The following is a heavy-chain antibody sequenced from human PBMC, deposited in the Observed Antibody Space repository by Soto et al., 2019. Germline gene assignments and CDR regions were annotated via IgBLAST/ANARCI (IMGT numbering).Heavy chain of an antibody. V-gene: IGHV1-18*04. Sequence: QVHLVQSGAEGKKPGGSVKVACKASGYAFTSYGMSWVRQAPGQGREWIGWISTYKSDTNSAPRLQGRITMTTDTSTSTAFTELRSLKSDDTAVYYCVRDERDCCRAGNCFYFDLWGQGTLVTVSS. J-gene: IGHJ4*02. CDR2: ISTYKSDT. CDR3: VRDERDCCRAGNCFYFDL. D-gene: IGHD2-15*01. CDR1: GYAFTSYG.